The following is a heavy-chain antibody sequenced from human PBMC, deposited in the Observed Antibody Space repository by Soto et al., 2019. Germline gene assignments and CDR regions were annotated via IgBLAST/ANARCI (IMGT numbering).Heavy chain of an antibody. CDR2: INPNSGGT. J-gene: IGHJ4*02. D-gene: IGHD3-10*01. V-gene: IGHV1-2*02. CDR3: ARDRYYYGSGSYTN. CDR1: GYTFTGYY. Sequence: ASVKVSCKASGYTFTGYYMHWVRQAPGQGLEWMGWINPNSGGTNYAQKFQGRVTMTRDTSISTAYMELSRLRSDDTAVYYCARDRYYYGSGSYTNWGQGTLVTVSS.